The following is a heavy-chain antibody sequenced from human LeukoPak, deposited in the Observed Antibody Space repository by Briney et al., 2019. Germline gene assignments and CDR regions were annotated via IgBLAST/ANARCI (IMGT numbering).Heavy chain of an antibody. CDR1: EFTFSSYS. CDR2: ISRSGGTI. Sequence: GGSLRLSCAASEFTFSSYSMNWVRQAPGKGLEWVSYISRSGGTIYYADSVRGRFTISRDNAKNSLFLQMSNLRAEDTAVYYRARDITVGTTPDYWGQGTLVTVSS. D-gene: IGHD1-1*01. CDR3: ARDITVGTTPDY. J-gene: IGHJ4*02. V-gene: IGHV3-48*01.